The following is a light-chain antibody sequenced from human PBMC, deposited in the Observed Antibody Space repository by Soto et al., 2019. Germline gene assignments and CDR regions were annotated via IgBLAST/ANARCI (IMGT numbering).Light chain of an antibody. CDR2: NSS. CDR3: QQYNGWPRT. V-gene: IGKV3-15*01. J-gene: IGKJ1*01. Sequence: DIVMTQSPVNLSVKPGERATLSCRASQSLTNKLAWYQQKPGQAPRLLIYNSSTRATGIPARFSGSGSETEFTLTISSLQSEDFAVYFCQQYNGWPRTFGQGTKVDIK. CDR1: QSLTNK.